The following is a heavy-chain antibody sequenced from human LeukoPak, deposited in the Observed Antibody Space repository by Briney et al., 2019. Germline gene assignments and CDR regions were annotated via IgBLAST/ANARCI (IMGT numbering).Heavy chain of an antibody. J-gene: IGHJ4*02. Sequence: PGRSLRLSCAASGFTFSSYAMHWVRQAPGKGLEWVAVMSYDGSNKYYADSVKGRFTISRDNSKNTLYLQMNSLRAEDTAVYYCARGGLLWFGELWGDYWGQGTLVTVSS. CDR2: MSYDGSNK. CDR3: ARGGLLWFGELWGDY. CDR1: GFTFSSYA. V-gene: IGHV3-30*04. D-gene: IGHD3-10*01.